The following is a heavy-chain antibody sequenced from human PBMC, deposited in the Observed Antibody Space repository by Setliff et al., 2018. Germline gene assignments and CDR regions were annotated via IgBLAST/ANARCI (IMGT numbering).Heavy chain of an antibody. Sequence: ASVKVSCKASGYTFTSYGFSWVRQAPGQGLEWMGRISVYNGNTNYGQKYQGRVAMTTDTSTNTVYMELRSLRSDDTAVYFCVREYSGGGLTWGQGTMVT. CDR2: ISVYNGNT. J-gene: IGHJ3*01. CDR1: GYTFTSYG. CDR3: VREYSGGGLT. V-gene: IGHV1-18*01. D-gene: IGHD1-26*01.